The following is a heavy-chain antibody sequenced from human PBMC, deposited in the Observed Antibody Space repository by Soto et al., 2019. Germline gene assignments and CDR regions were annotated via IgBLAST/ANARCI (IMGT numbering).Heavy chain of an antibody. J-gene: IGHJ5*02. D-gene: IGHD3-3*01. CDR3: ARGGRLNYDFWSGYYLGWFDP. CDR2: IYYSGST. Sequence: SETLSLTCTVSGGSISSYYWSWIRQPPGKGLEWIGYIYYSGSTNYNPSLKSRVTISVDTSKNQFSLKLSSVTAADTAVYYCARGGRLNYDFWSGYYLGWFDPWAQRTLVTVSS. CDR1: GGSISSYY. V-gene: IGHV4-59*01.